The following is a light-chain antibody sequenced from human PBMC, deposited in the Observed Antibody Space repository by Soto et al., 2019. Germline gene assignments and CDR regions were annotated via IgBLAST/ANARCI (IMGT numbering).Light chain of an antibody. J-gene: IGKJ1*01. Sequence: DIQITQSPSTVSASVGDRVTITCRASQNINTWLAWYQQKPGKAPKLLILKASSLESGVPSRFSGSGSGTEFTLTISSLQPDDFATYYCQHYNSYSEAFGQGTKVDIK. CDR1: QNINTW. V-gene: IGKV1-5*03. CDR3: QHYNSYSEA. CDR2: KAS.